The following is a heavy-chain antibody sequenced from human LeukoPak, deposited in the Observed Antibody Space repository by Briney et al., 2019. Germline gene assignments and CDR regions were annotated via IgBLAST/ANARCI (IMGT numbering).Heavy chain of an antibody. CDR1: GFTFSNYG. CDR2: IWYDGSNK. V-gene: IGHV3-33*01. J-gene: IGHJ4*02. CDR3: ARGPYGSATDY. D-gene: IGHD3-10*01. Sequence: GGSLRLSCAASGFTFSNYGMHWVRQAPGKGLEWVAVIWYDGSNKYYADSVKGRFTISRDNSKNTLYLQMNSLRAEDTAVYYCARGPYGSATDYWGQGTLVTVSS.